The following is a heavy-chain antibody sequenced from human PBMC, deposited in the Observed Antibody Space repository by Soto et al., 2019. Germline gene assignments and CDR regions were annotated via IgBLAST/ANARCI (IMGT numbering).Heavy chain of an antibody. CDR2: IYPGDSDT. Sequence: GESLKISCKGSGYSFTSYWIGWVRQMPGKGLEWMGIIYPGDSDTRYSPSFQGQVTISADKSISTAYLQWSSLKASDTAMYYCARPPSGQNEGNAFDIWGQGTMVTVSS. D-gene: IGHD3-10*01. CDR3: ARPPSGQNEGNAFDI. V-gene: IGHV5-51*01. CDR1: GYSFTSYW. J-gene: IGHJ3*02.